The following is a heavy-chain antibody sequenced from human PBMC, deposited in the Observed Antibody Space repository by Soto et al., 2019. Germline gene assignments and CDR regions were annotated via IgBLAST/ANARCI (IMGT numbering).Heavy chain of an antibody. CDR3: ARHVWARRNIVATIGAFDI. CDR2: IYYSGST. D-gene: IGHD5-12*01. Sequence: PSETLSLTCTVSGVSISSSSYYWGWIRQPPGKGLEWIGSIYYSGSTYYNPSLKSRVTISVDTSKNQFSLKLSSVTAADTAVYYCARHVWARRNIVATIGAFDIWGQGTMVTVSS. V-gene: IGHV4-39*01. CDR1: GVSISSSSYY. J-gene: IGHJ3*02.